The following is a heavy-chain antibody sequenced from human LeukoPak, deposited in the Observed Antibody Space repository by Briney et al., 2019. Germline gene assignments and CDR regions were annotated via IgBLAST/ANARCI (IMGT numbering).Heavy chain of an antibody. J-gene: IGHJ4*02. Sequence: SETLSLTCTVSGGSISSSSYYWGWIRQPPGKGLEWIGSIYYSGSTYYNPSLQSRVIISVDTSKNQFSLKLSSVTAADTAVYYCARYGGSYYMVFGYWGQGTLVTVSS. CDR3: ARYGGSYYMVFGY. CDR2: IYYSGST. D-gene: IGHD3-10*01. CDR1: GGSISSSSYY. V-gene: IGHV4-39*01.